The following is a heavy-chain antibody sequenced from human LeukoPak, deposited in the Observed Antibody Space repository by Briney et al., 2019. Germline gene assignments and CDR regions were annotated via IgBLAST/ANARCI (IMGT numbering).Heavy chain of an antibody. Sequence: SETLSLTCTVSGGSISSYYWSWIRQPPGKGLEWIGYIYYSGSTNYNPSLKSRVTISVDTSKDQFSLKLSSVTAADTAVYYCARHRPYSSSYYYFDYWGQGTLVTVSS. J-gene: IGHJ4*02. CDR3: ARHRPYSSSYYYFDY. V-gene: IGHV4-59*08. CDR1: GGSISSYY. CDR2: IYYSGST. D-gene: IGHD6-13*01.